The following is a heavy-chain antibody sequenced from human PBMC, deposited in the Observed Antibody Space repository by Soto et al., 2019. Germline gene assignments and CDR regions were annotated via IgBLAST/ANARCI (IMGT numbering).Heavy chain of an antibody. D-gene: IGHD3-10*01. CDR1: GCTFTGYY. Sequence: RASVKVSCKASGCTFTGYYMHWVRQAPGQGLEWMGWINPNSGGTNYAQKFQGRVTMTRDTSISTAYMELSRLRSDDTAVYYCARHRDITMPGHYWGQGTLVTVSS. V-gene: IGHV1-2*02. CDR2: INPNSGGT. J-gene: IGHJ4*02. CDR3: ARHRDITMPGHY.